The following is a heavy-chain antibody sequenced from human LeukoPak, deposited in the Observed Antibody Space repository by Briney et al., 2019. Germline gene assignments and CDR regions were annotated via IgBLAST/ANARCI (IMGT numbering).Heavy chain of an antibody. CDR3: ARGDYGGWFDP. CDR1: GFTFSSYS. V-gene: IGHV3-48*01. CDR2: ISSSSSTI. D-gene: IGHD4-17*01. J-gene: IGHJ5*02. Sequence: GGSLRLSCAASGFTFSSYSMNWVRQAPGKGLEWVSYISSSSSTIYYADSVKGRFTISRDNAKNSLYLQMNSLRAEDTAVYYCARGDYGGWFDPWGQGTLVTVSS.